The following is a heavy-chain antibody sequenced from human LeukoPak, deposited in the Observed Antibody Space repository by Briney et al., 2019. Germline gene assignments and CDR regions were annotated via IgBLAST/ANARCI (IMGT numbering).Heavy chain of an antibody. Sequence: PGGSLRLSCAASGFTFSAYAMNWVRQAPGTGLEWVSGIGGIGDNTYYADSVKGRFTISRDNSKNTLYLQMNSLRAEDTAVYYCQATSPYFLYWGQGTLVTVSS. D-gene: IGHD1-26*01. J-gene: IGHJ4*02. CDR1: GFTFSAYA. V-gene: IGHV3-23*01. CDR2: IGGIGDNT. CDR3: QATSPYFLY.